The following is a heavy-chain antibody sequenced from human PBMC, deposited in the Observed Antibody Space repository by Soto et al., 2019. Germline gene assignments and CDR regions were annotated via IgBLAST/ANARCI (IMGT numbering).Heavy chain of an antibody. CDR2: ITTSSKTI. Sequence: EVHLVESGGGLIQPGGSLRLSCAASGFTFSGYSMNWVRQAPGKGLEWISYITTSSKTIYYADSVKGRFTVSRDNAKSSLYLQMDSLRAGDTAVYYCATGIAATGTNYWGQGTLVTVSS. J-gene: IGHJ4*02. V-gene: IGHV3-48*01. D-gene: IGHD6-13*01. CDR3: ATGIAATGTNY. CDR1: GFTFSGYS.